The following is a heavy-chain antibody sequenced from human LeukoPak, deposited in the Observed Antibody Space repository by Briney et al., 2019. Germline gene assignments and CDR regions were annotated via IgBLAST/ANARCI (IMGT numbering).Heavy chain of an antibody. V-gene: IGHV4-34*01. CDR3: AREENYYDSSGYYRWFDP. D-gene: IGHD3-22*01. Sequence: SETLSLTCAVYGGSFSGYYWSWSRQPPGKGLEWIGEINHSGSTNYNPSLKSRVTISVDTSKDQFSLKLSSVTAADTAVYYCAREENYYDSSGYYRWFDPWGQGTLVTVSS. J-gene: IGHJ5*02. CDR1: GGSFSGYY. CDR2: INHSGST.